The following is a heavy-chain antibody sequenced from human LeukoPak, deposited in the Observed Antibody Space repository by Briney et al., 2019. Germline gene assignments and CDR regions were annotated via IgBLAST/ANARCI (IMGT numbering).Heavy chain of an antibody. Sequence: GGSLRLSCAASGFTFSDHQMDWVRQAPGKGLEWVGRIRNKANSYTTEFAASVKGRFIISRDDSRNSLYLRMNSLKTEDTAVYYCAKDRYASAWGGFDYWGQGTLVTVSS. V-gene: IGHV3-72*01. CDR3: AKDRYASAWGGFDY. CDR2: IRNKANSYTT. J-gene: IGHJ4*02. D-gene: IGHD6-19*01. CDR1: GFTFSDHQ.